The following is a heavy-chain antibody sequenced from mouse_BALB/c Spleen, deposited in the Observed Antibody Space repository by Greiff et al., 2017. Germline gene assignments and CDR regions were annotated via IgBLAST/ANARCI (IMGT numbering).Heavy chain of an antibody. CDR1: GFSLTSYG. Sequence: VKLVESGPGLVAPSQSLSITCTVSGFSLTSYGVSWVRQPPGKGLEWLGVIWGDGSTNYHSALISRLSISKDNSKSQVFLKLNSLQTDDTATYYCATKGEFITTGWFAYWGQGTLVTVSA. J-gene: IGHJ3*01. V-gene: IGHV2-3*01. D-gene: IGHD1-2*01. CDR2: IWGDGST. CDR3: ATKGEFITTGWFAY.